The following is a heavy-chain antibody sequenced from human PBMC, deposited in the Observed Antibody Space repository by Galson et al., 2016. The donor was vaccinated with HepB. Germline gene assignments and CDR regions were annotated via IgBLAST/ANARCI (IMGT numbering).Heavy chain of an antibody. J-gene: IGHJ4*02. D-gene: IGHD1-1*01. CDR3: AHVRDGLELYFDS. Sequence: PALVKPTQTLTLTCSFSSVTTKRVDVGWIRQPPGKALEWLALIYWDEDKRYNPSLKSRLTITRDTSKNRVVLTMTNVDPVDTATYYCAHVRDGLELYFDSWGQGTLVTVSS. CDR2: IYWDEDK. CDR1: SVTTKRVD. V-gene: IGHV2-5*02.